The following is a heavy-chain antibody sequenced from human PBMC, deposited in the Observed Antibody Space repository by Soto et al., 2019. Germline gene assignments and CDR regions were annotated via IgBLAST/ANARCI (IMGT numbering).Heavy chain of an antibody. J-gene: IGHJ4*02. CDR1: GFTVSSNY. V-gene: IGHV3-66*01. Sequence: GGSLRLSCAASGFTVSSNYMSWVRQSPGKGLEWVSFIYSIGSTYYADSLKGRFTISRDNAKNSLYLQVNSLRVDDTAVYYCARTNGAYSNYFDYWGQGTLVTVSS. D-gene: IGHD2-8*01. CDR2: IYSIGST. CDR3: ARTNGAYSNYFDY.